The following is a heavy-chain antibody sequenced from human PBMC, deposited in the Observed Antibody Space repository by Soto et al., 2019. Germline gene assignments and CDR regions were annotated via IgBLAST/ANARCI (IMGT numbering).Heavy chain of an antibody. Sequence: QVHLVQSGAEVKKPGASVKVSCKASGYTLTRYGITWVRQAPGQGLEWMGSISAYNANTNYAQKLQGRLTMTTDTATITAYTELRSLTSGATAVYCCASEVVRYFDLWGRGTLVSVSS. CDR3: ASEVVRYFDL. D-gene: IGHD2-15*01. J-gene: IGHJ2*01. V-gene: IGHV1-18*01. CDR1: GYTLTRYG. CDR2: ISAYNANT.